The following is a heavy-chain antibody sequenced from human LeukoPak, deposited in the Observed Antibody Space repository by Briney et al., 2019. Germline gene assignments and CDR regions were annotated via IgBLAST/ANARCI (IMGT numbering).Heavy chain of an antibody. V-gene: IGHV3-23*01. CDR2: IDESGGST. Sequence: GGSLRLSCAASGFTFTSYIMTWVRQAPGKGLEWVSSIDESGGSTYYADSVKGRFTISRDNSKNTLYLQMNSLRAEDTAVYYCAKNIGGFDYWGQGTLVTVSS. CDR3: AKNIGGFDY. CDR1: GFTFTSYI. D-gene: IGHD4-23*01. J-gene: IGHJ4*02.